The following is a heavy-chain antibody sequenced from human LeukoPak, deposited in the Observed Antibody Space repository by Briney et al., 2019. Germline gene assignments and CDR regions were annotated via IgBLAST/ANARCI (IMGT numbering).Heavy chain of an antibody. Sequence: HRASVKVSCKASGYTFTSYGISWVRQAPGQGLEGMGWISAYNGNTNYAQKLQGRVTMTTDTSTSTAYMELRSLRSDDTAVYYCARGITVFGVVNGMDVWGQGTTVTVSS. D-gene: IGHD3-3*01. J-gene: IGHJ6*02. V-gene: IGHV1-18*01. CDR3: ARGITVFGVVNGMDV. CDR2: ISAYNGNT. CDR1: GYTFTSYG.